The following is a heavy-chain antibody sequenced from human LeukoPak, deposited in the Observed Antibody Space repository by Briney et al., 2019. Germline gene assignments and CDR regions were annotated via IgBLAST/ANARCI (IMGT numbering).Heavy chain of an antibody. CDR1: GFTFSSYE. J-gene: IGHJ4*02. CDR2: ISSSGSTI. V-gene: IGHV3-48*03. Sequence: GGSLRLSCAASGFTFSSYEMNWVRQAPGKGLEWVSYISSSGSTIYYADSVKGRFTISRDNAKNSLYLQMNSLRAEDTAVYYCARDLPYYGDRNYFDYWGQGTLVTVSS. D-gene: IGHD4-17*01. CDR3: ARDLPYYGDRNYFDY.